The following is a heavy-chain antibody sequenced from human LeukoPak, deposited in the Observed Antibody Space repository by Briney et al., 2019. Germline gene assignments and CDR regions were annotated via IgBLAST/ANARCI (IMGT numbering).Heavy chain of an antibody. Sequence: ASVKVSCKASGYTFTDYYMHWVRQAPGQGLEWMGWINPNSGGTNYAQKFQGRVTMTRDTSISTAYMELSRLRSDDTAVYYCARASYTKIRFLEWLTPSYYYYYMDVWGKGTTVTVSS. V-gene: IGHV1-2*02. D-gene: IGHD3-3*01. CDR2: INPNSGGT. J-gene: IGHJ6*03. CDR3: ARASYTKIRFLEWLTPSYYYYYMDV. CDR1: GYTFTDYY.